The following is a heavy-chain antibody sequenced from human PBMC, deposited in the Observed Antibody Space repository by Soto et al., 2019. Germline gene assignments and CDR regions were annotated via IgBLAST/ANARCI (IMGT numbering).Heavy chain of an antibody. Sequence: SETLSLTCAVSGGSISSGGYPWSWIRQPPGKGLEWIGYMYHSGSTYYNPSLKSRVTISVDTSKNQFSLKLSSVAAADTAVYYCARETSSSWYLYYYGMDVWGQGTTVTVSS. V-gene: IGHV4-30-2*05. CDR2: MYHSGST. CDR3: ARETSSSWYLYYYGMDV. J-gene: IGHJ6*02. CDR1: GGSISSGGYP. D-gene: IGHD6-13*01.